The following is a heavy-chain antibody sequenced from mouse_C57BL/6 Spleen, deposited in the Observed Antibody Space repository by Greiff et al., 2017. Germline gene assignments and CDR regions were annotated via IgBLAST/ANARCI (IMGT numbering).Heavy chain of an antibody. CDR2: IWSDGST. CDR1: GFSLTSYG. Sequence: VQRVESGPGLVAPSQSLSITCTVSGFSLTSYGVHWVRQPPGKGLEWLVVIWSDGSTTYNSAHKSRLSISKDNSKSQVFLKMNSLQTDDTAMYYCARHGDYYGYYAMDYWGQGTSVTVSS. J-gene: IGHJ4*01. D-gene: IGHD1-1*01. V-gene: IGHV2-6-1*01. CDR3: ARHGDYYGYYAMDY.